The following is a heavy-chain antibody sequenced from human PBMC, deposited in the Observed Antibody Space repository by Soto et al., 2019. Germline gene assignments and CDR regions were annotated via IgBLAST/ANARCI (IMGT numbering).Heavy chain of an antibody. J-gene: IGHJ6*02. CDR2: ISSSSFSI. CDR3: ARNESSNIYGMDV. D-gene: IGHD6-6*01. Sequence: GGSLRLSCAASGFTFSSYSMNWVRQAPGKGLEWVSSISSSSFSINYADSVKGRFSISRDNAQNSMHLQMNNLRAEDTAVYYCARNESSNIYGMDVWGQGTTVTVSS. CDR1: GFTFSSYS. V-gene: IGHV3-21*01.